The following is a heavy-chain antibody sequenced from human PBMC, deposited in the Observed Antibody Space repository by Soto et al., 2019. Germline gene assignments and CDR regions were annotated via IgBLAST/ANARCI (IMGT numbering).Heavy chain of an antibody. J-gene: IGHJ3*02. Sequence: QVQLVQSGAEVKKPGSSVKVSCKASGGTFSSYAISWVRQAPGQGLEWMGGIIPIFGTANYAQKFQGRVTITADESTNTAYRELSRLRSEDTAVYYCARGGDIVVVVAATRGYAFDIWGQGTMVTVSS. CDR2: IIPIFGTA. D-gene: IGHD2-15*01. V-gene: IGHV1-69*01. CDR3: ARGGDIVVVVAATRGYAFDI. CDR1: GGTFSSYA.